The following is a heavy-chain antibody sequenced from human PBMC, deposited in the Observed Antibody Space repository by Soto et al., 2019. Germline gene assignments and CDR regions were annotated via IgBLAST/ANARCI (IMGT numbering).Heavy chain of an antibody. D-gene: IGHD5-12*01. Sequence: GGSLRLSCAASGFIFTNYAMNWVRQAPGKGLEWVSVIGGRGNSAYYADSVQGRFTISRDNSKNTLSLQMSSLTADDTAIYYCVREGRGSFDFWGRGTMLTLSS. CDR3: VREGRGSFDF. CDR1: GFIFTNYA. CDR2: IGGRGNSA. V-gene: IGHV3-23*01. J-gene: IGHJ3*01.